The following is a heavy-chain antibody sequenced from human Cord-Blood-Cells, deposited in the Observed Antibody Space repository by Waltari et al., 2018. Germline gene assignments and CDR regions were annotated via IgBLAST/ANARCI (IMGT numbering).Heavy chain of an antibody. CDR2: IKQDGSEK. CDR1: GLTFMSFW. Sequence: EVQLVASGAGVVQPRGALSPSCAASGLTFMSFWMSSVRQAPGKGLEWVANIKQDGSEKYYVDSVKGRFTISRDNAKNSLYLQMNSLRAEDTAVYYCARGRMWGLLDYWGQGTLVTVSS. V-gene: IGHV3-7*01. D-gene: IGHD1-26*01. CDR3: ARGRMWGLLDY. J-gene: IGHJ4*02.